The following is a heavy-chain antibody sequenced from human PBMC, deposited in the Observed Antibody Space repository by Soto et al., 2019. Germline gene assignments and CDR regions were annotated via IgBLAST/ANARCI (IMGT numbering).Heavy chain of an antibody. J-gene: IGHJ6*02. CDR2: IRDSGGSA. CDR3: AKDRGGDLRGDGMDV. Sequence: EVQLLESGGGLVQPGGTLRLSCAASGFTFSSYAMCWVRQAPGKGLEWVSGIRDSGGSADHADSVKGRFSISRDNSKNTLYLQMNSLTAEDTAVYYCAKDRGGDLRGDGMDVWGQGTTVSVSS. V-gene: IGHV3-23*01. D-gene: IGHD2-21*02. CDR1: GFTFSSYA.